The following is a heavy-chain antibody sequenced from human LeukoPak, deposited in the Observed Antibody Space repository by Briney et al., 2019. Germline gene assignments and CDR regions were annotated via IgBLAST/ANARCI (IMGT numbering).Heavy chain of an antibody. CDR1: GGSISSGGYS. V-gene: IGHV4-31*03. Sequence: PSETLSLTCTVSGGSISSGGYSWSWIRQHPGKGLEWIGYIYYSGSTYYNPSLKSRVTISVDTSKNQFSLKLSSVTAADTAVYYRAREGSQSDYWGQGTLVTVSS. CDR2: IYYSGST. J-gene: IGHJ4*02. CDR3: AREGSQSDY.